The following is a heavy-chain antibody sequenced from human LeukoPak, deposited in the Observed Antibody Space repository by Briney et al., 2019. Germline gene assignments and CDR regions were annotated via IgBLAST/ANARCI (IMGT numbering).Heavy chain of an antibody. Sequence: PSQTLSLTCTVSGGSISSGSYYWSWIRQPAGKGLEWIGRIYTSGSTNYNPSLKSRVTISVDTSKNQFSLKLSSVTAADTAVYYCAREFGGITMVRGVIVGPNWFDRWGQGTLVTVSS. CDR1: GGSISSGSYY. J-gene: IGHJ5*02. CDR2: IYTSGST. V-gene: IGHV4-61*02. CDR3: AREFGGITMVRGVIVGPNWFDR. D-gene: IGHD3-10*01.